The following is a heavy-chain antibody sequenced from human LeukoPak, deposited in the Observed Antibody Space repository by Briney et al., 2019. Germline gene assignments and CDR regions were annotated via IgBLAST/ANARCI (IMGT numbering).Heavy chain of an antibody. Sequence: SETLSLTCTVSGGSISSYYWSWIRQPPGKGLEWIGYIYYSGSTNYNPSLKSRVTISVDTSKNQFSLKLSSVTAADTAVYYCASRLRFLEWLVFDIWGQGTMVTVSS. D-gene: IGHD3-3*01. CDR3: ASRLRFLEWLVFDI. CDR1: GGSISSYY. CDR2: IYYSGST. V-gene: IGHV4-59*01. J-gene: IGHJ3*02.